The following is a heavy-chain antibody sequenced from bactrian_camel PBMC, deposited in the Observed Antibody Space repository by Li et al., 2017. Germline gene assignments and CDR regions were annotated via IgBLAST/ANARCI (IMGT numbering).Heavy chain of an antibody. V-gene: IGHV3S55*01. J-gene: IGHJ4*01. CDR2: ISGDHVT. CDR1: GYTFAMCG. CDR3: AAETIGGTASNPECKVSY. D-gene: IGHD1*01. Sequence: QVQLVESGGGSVQAGGSLNLSCAYSGYTFAMCGMAWYRQVPGKERELVSRISGDHVTMYADSVRGRATITQENAKKKLSLQLKSLQTEDTDVYYCAAETIGGTASNPECKVSYRGQGTQVTVS.